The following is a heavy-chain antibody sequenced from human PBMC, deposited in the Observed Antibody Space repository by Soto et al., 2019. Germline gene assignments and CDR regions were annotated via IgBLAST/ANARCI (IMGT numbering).Heavy chain of an antibody. D-gene: IGHD5-12*01. V-gene: IGHV3-21*01. J-gene: IGHJ4*02. Sequence: GVSLRLPGSASGSTFSSYSINWGSQGPGKGLEWVSAIRSSSSYIYSADSVVGRLTICKDNAKNSLYLQMNSPGAEDTAVYYCARGARASDCWGQGTLVTVSS. CDR2: IRSSSSYI. CDR3: ARGARASDC. CDR1: GSTFSSYS.